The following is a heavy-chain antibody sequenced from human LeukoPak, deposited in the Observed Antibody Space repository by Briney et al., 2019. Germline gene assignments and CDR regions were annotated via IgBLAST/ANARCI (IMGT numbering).Heavy chain of an antibody. CDR3: ARPRTTVTTEDAFDI. D-gene: IGHD4-17*01. CDR1: GFTFSDYE. CDR2: ITSSGDII. J-gene: IGHJ3*02. V-gene: IGHV3-48*03. Sequence: GGSLRLSCAASGFTFSDYEMNWVRQAPGKGLDWVSYITSSGDIIYYADSVKGRFTISRDNAKNSVFLQMNSLRAEDTAVYYCARPRTTVTTEDAFDIWGQGTMVTVSS.